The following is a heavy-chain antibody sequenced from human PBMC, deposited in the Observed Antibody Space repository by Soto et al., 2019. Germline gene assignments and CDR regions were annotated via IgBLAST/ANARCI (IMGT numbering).Heavy chain of an antibody. CDR3: AKDSPEYCSGGSCSVLDWFDP. V-gene: IGHV3-23*01. CDR2: ISGSGGST. Sequence: GGSLRLSCAASGFTFSSYAMSWVRQAPEKGLEWVSAISGSGGSTYYADSVKGRFTISRDNSKNTLYLQMNSLRAEDTAVYYCAKDSPEYCSGGSCSVLDWFDPWGQGTLVTVSS. CDR1: GFTFSSYA. D-gene: IGHD2-15*01. J-gene: IGHJ5*02.